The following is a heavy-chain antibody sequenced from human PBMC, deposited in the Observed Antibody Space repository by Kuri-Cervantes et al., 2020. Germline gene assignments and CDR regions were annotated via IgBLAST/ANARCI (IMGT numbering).Heavy chain of an antibody. V-gene: IGHV1-2*02. D-gene: IGHD6-13*01. J-gene: IGHJ4*02. CDR1: GYTFTGYY. Sequence: ASVKVSCKASGYTFTGYYMHWVRQAPGQGLEWMGWINPNSGGTNYAQKFQGRVTMTRDTSISTVYMELSSLRSEDTDVYYCARSRKPQQLASYYFDYWGQGTLVTVSS. CDR3: ARSRKPQQLASYYFDY. CDR2: INPNSGGT.